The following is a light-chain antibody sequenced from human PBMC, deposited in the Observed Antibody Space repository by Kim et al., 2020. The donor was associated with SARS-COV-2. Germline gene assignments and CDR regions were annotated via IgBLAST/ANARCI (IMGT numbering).Light chain of an antibody. V-gene: IGLV2-14*03. Sequence: QSALTQPASVSGSPGQSITISCTGTSSDVGAYDHVSWYQRHPGKAPKLMIYDVSMRPSGVSYRFSGSKAGNTASLTISGLQAEDEAEYYCCSFTTTAAWVFGGGTKLTVL. CDR2: DVS. J-gene: IGLJ3*02. CDR3: CSFTTTAAWV. CDR1: SSDVGAYDH.